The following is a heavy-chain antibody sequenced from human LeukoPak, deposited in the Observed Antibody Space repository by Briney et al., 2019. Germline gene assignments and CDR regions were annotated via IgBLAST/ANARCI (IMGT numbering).Heavy chain of an antibody. D-gene: IGHD4-17*01. CDR1: GFTFSSYA. Sequence: GGSLRLSCAASGFTFSSYAMHWVRQAPGKGLEWVAVISYDGSNKYYADSVKGRFTISRDNSKNTLYLQMNSLRVEDTAVYCCARASYGDYEGAFDIWGQGTMVTVSS. J-gene: IGHJ3*02. V-gene: IGHV3-30-3*01. CDR2: ISYDGSNK. CDR3: ARASYGDYEGAFDI.